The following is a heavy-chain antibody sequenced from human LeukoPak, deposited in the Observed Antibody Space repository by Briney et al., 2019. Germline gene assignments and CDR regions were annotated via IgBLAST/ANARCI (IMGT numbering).Heavy chain of an antibody. CDR1: GFTFSDYY. J-gene: IGHJ5*02. CDR2: ISSSGSTI. V-gene: IGHV3-11*01. Sequence: GRSLRLSCAASGFTFSDYYMSWIRQAPGKGLEWVSYISSSGSTIYYADSVKGRFTISRDNAKNSLYLQMNSLRAEDTAVYYCARVVRFDWLLSGNWFDPWGQGTLVTVSS. CDR3: ARVVRFDWLLSGNWFDP. D-gene: IGHD3-9*01.